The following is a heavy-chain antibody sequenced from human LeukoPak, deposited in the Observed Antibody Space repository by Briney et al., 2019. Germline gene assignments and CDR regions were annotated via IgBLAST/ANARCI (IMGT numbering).Heavy chain of an antibody. V-gene: IGHV1-69*04. CDR1: GGTFSSYA. CDR2: IIPILGIA. J-gene: IGHJ6*02. D-gene: IGHD6-19*01. CDR3: ARDGEPAVPGGAYFYGMDV. Sequence: GASVKVSCKASGGTFSSYAISWLRQAPGQGLEWMGRIIPILGIANYAQKFQGRVTMTGDTSTSTVYMELSSLRSDDTAVYYCARDGEPAVPGGAYFYGMDVWGQGTTVTVSS.